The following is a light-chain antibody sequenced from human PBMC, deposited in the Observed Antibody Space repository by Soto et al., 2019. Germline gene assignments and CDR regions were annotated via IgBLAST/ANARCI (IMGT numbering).Light chain of an antibody. CDR2: AAS. Sequence: DIQMTQSPSSLSASVGETITITCRASQSISSSLNWFQHSPGQPPKLLLFAASNLHAGAPPRFSGSGSGTSFSLTIRSLQPEDFATYYCQQSFNLPRTFGPGTKVDIK. V-gene: IGKV1-39*01. CDR3: QQSFNLPRT. J-gene: IGKJ1*01. CDR1: QSISSS.